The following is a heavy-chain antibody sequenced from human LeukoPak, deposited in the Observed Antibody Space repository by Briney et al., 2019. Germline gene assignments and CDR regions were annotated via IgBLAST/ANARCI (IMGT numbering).Heavy chain of an antibody. CDR3: ANNGVSPNYYYGMNV. CDR2: IRYYGSNI. J-gene: IGHJ6*02. Sequence: GGSLRLSCATSGFTFSSYGMHWVRQAPGKGLEWVAVIRYYGSNIHYADSVQGRFTISRDSSKNMLYLQMNSLRAADTGVYYCANNGVSPNYYYGMNVWGQGTTVTVSS. D-gene: IGHD2-8*01. CDR1: GFTFSSYG. V-gene: IGHV3-30*02.